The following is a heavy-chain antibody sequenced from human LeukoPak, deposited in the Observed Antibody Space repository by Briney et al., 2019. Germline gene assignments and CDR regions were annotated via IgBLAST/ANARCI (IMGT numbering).Heavy chain of an antibody. CDR1: GGSISSGGYY. J-gene: IGHJ5*02. D-gene: IGHD2-8*02. V-gene: IGHV4-30-2*01. CDR3: ARWDEHYWAYGT. CDR2: IYHSGST. Sequence: SETLSLTCTVSGGSISSGGYYWSWIRQPPGKGLEWIGYIYHSGSTNYNPSLKSRVTISVDRSKNQFSLKLSSVTAADTAVYYCARWDEHYWAYGTWGPGMLVTVSS.